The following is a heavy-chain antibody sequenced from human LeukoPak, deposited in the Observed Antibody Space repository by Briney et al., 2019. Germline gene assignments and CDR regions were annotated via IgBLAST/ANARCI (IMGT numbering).Heavy chain of an antibody. J-gene: IGHJ4*02. Sequence: GGSLRLSCAGSGFPFSSYPISWVRQPPGKGLEWVSVISGNSISTYYADSAKGRLTISRDNSKNTLYLQMNSLRAEDTAVYYCANESPHFDYWGQGTLVTVSS. CDR2: ISGNSIST. CDR1: GFPFSSYP. V-gene: IGHV3-23*01. CDR3: ANESPHFDY.